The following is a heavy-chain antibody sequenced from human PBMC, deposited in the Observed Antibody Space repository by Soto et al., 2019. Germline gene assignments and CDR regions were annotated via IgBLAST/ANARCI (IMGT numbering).Heavy chain of an antibody. CDR1: ELPFVTFA. CDR2: ISSDGGDK. CDR3: VKGSEVARQELDH. V-gene: IGHV3-30*18. Sequence: QVQLVESGEGGANLGGSRNPSCPPFELPFVTFAWPGAARAQAKGREWVAAISSDGGDKYYSHSVKDRFTISRDNSKNTLFLQMNSLRVEDTAVYYCVKGSEVARQELDHWGQGILVTVSS. D-gene: IGHD2-15*01. J-gene: IGHJ4*02.